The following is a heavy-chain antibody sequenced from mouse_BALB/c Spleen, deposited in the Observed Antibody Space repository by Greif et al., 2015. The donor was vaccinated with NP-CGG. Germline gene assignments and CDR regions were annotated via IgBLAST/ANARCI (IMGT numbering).Heavy chain of an antibody. V-gene: IGHV5-6-3*01. CDR3: ASLAY. CDR1: GFTFSSYG. J-gene: IGHJ3*01. CDR2: INSNGGST. Sequence: VQLQQSGGGLVQPGGSLKLSCAASGFTFSSYGMSWVRQTPDKRLELVATINSNGGSTYYPDNVKGRFTISRDNAKNTLYLQMSSLKSEDTAMYYCASLAYWGQGTLVTVSA.